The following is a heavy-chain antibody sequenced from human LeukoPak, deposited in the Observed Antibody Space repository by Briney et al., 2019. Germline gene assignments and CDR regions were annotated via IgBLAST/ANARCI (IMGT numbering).Heavy chain of an antibody. D-gene: IGHD2-2*01. Sequence: ASVKVSCKASGYTFTGYYMHWVRQAPGQGLEWMGWINPNSGGTNCAQKFQGRVTMTRDTSISTAYMELSRLGSDDTAVYYCATDCSSASCYLFDPWGQGTLVTVSS. V-gene: IGHV1-2*02. CDR1: GYTFTGYY. J-gene: IGHJ5*02. CDR2: INPNSGGT. CDR3: ATDCSSASCYLFDP.